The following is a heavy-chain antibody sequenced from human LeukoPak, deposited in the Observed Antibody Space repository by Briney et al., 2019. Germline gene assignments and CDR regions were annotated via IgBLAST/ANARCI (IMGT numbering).Heavy chain of an antibody. CDR2: ISSSGSTI. Sequence: GGSLGLSCAASGFTFSSYTMNWVRQAPGKGLEWVSSISSSGSTIYYADSVKGRFTISRDNAKNSLYLQMNSLRAEDTAVYYCAELGITMIGGVWGKGTTVTISS. CDR3: AELGITMIGGV. V-gene: IGHV3-48*03. D-gene: IGHD3-10*02. J-gene: IGHJ6*04. CDR1: GFTFSSYT.